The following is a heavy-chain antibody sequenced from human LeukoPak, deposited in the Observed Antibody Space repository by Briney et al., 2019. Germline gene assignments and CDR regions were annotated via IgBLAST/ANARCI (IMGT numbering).Heavy chain of an antibody. CDR2: SYYSGST. CDR1: GGSISSYY. Sequence: KPSETLSLTCSVSGGSISSYYWSWIAQPPGKGLEYIGYSYYSGSTDYNPSLKSRVTISVDTSNQFSLMLTSVTAADTAVYYCARQSISARRAFDIWRQGTMVTVSS. V-gene: IGHV4-59*08. D-gene: IGHD6-6*01. J-gene: IGHJ3*02. CDR3: ARQSISARRAFDI.